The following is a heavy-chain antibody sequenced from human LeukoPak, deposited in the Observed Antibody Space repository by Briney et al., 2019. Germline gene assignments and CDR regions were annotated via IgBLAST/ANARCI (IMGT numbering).Heavy chain of an antibody. CDR3: AKDIGGEGYFDY. CDR1: GFTFDDYA. J-gene: IGHJ4*02. V-gene: IGHV3-43D*03. D-gene: IGHD3-10*01. Sequence: PGGSLRLSCAASGFTFDDYAMHWLRQAPGKALEWVSLISWDGGSTYYADSVKGRFTISRDNSKNSLYLQMNSLRAEDTALYYCAKDIGGEGYFDYWGQGTLVTVSS. CDR2: ISWDGGST.